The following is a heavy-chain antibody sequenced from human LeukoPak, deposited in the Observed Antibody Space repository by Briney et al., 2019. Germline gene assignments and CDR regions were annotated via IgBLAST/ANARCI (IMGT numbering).Heavy chain of an antibody. CDR3: ARDGYSYGPYYYYMDV. J-gene: IGHJ6*03. Sequence: GGSLRLSCAASGFTFSDYYMSWIRQAPGKGLEWVSYISSSGSTIYYADSVKGRFTISRDNAKNSLYLQMNSLRAEDTAVYYCARDGYSYGPYYYYMDVWGKGTTVTISS. D-gene: IGHD5-18*01. CDR2: ISSSGSTI. CDR1: GFTFSDYY. V-gene: IGHV3-11*01.